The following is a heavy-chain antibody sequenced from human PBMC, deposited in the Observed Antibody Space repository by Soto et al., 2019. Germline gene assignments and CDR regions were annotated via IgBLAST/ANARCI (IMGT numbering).Heavy chain of an antibody. CDR1: GYTFTSYG. J-gene: IGHJ5*02. Sequence: EASVKVSCKASGYTFTSYGISWVRQAPGQGLEWMGWISAYNGNTNYAQKLQGRVTMTTDTSTSTAYMELRSLRSDDTAVYYCARDGTTVTTKSKLNNWFDPWGQGTLVTVSS. CDR3: ARDGTTVTTKSKLNNWFDP. CDR2: ISAYNGNT. D-gene: IGHD4-17*01. V-gene: IGHV1-18*01.